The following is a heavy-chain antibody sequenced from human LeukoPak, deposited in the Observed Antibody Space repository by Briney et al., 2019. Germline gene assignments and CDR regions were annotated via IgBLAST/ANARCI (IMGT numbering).Heavy chain of an antibody. Sequence: PSETLSLTCTVSGGSISSYYWGWIRQPPGKGLEWIGSIYYSGSTYYNPSLKSRVTMSVDTSKNQFSLKLSSVTAADTAVYYCARHVSVTMVRGVIIDYWGQGTLVTVPS. V-gene: IGHV4-39*01. CDR1: GGSISSYY. CDR3: ARHVSVTMVRGVIIDY. CDR2: IYYSGST. D-gene: IGHD3-10*01. J-gene: IGHJ4*02.